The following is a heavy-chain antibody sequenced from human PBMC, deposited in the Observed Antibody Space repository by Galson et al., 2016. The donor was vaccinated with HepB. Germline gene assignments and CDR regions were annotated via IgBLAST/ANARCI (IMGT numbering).Heavy chain of an antibody. CDR1: KYTFSNYW. CDR2: IYPEDSDA. J-gene: IGHJ4*02. D-gene: IGHD1-1*01. Sequence: QSGAEVKKPGESLKISCKASKYTFSNYWIAWVRQMPGKGLEWMGAIYPEDSDARYSPSFQGQVTFSVDKSINTAYLQWSSLEASDTAMYYCARRPTGGNIGLASDSWGQGTPVTVSS. CDR3: ARRPTGGNIGLASDS. V-gene: IGHV5-51*01.